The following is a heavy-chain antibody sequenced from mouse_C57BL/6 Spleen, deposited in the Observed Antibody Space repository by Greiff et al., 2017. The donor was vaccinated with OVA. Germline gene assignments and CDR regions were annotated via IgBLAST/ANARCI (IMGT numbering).Heavy chain of an antibody. CDR2: FYPGSGSI. D-gene: IGHD2-5*01. Sequence: VQLQESGAELVKPGASVKLSCKASGYTFTEYTIHWVKQRSGQGLEWIGWFYPGSGSIKYNEKFKDKATLTADKSSSTVYMELSRLTSEDSAVYFCARHEERTYYSNYHAMDYWGQGTSVTVSS. V-gene: IGHV1-62-2*01. CDR1: GYTFTEYT. J-gene: IGHJ4*01. CDR3: ARHEERTYYSNYHAMDY.